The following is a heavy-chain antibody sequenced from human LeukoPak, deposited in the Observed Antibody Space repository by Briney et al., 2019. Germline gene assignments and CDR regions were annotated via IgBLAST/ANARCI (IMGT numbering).Heavy chain of an antibody. V-gene: IGHV4-39*01. Sequence: PSETLSLTCTVSGGSISSSSYYWGWIRQPPGKGLEWIGSIYYSGSTYYNPSLKSRVTISVDTSKNQFSLKLSSVTAADTAVYYCARNWWDYSDNGDYHPGPWGQGTTVTVAS. CDR1: GGSISSSSYY. CDR2: IYYSGST. D-gene: IGHD4-17*01. CDR3: ARNWWDYSDNGDYHPGP. J-gene: IGHJ6*02.